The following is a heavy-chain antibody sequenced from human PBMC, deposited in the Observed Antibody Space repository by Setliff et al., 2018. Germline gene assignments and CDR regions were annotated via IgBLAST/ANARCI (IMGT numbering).Heavy chain of an antibody. CDR3: RFWSGYYKNDY. CDR1: GVSISSTTYY. Sequence: PSETLSLTCTVSGVSISSTTYYWTWVRQPPGKGLEWIGTVSFFGSSYYSPSLKSRLAISVDTSKNQFSLKLSSVTAADTAVYYCRFWSGYYKNDYWGQGTLVTVPQ. V-gene: IGHV4-39*07. J-gene: IGHJ4*02. D-gene: IGHD3-3*01. CDR2: VSFFGSS.